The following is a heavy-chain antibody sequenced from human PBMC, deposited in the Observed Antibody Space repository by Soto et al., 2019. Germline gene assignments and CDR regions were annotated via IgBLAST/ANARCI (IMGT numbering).Heavy chain of an antibody. CDR1: GYTFTSYG. Sequence: ASVKVSCKASGYTFTSYGISWVRQAPGQGLEWMGWISAYNGNTNYAQKLQGRVTMTTDTSTSTAYMELRSLRSDDTAVYYCARFYYDYVWGSYRYTGFDYWGQGTLVTVSS. CDR2: ISAYNGNT. V-gene: IGHV1-18*01. J-gene: IGHJ4*02. CDR3: ARFYYDYVWGSYRYTGFDY. D-gene: IGHD3-16*02.